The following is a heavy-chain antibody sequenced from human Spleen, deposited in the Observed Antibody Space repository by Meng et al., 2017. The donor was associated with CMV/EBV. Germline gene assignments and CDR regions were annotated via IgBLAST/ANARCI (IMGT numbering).Heavy chain of an antibody. CDR1: SLSKYL. D-gene: IGHD3-3*01. CDR3: ARASLFGVVIIKDYYFDY. V-gene: IGHV4-34*01. CDR2: DRHRGNT. J-gene: IGHJ4*02. Sequence: SLSKYLWDWVRPPPGEGLEWDGDDRHRGNTTYNPSLKGRISISLDTSKNQVSLKVTSMTAADTAVYYCARASLFGVVIIKDYYFDYWGQGTLVTVSS.